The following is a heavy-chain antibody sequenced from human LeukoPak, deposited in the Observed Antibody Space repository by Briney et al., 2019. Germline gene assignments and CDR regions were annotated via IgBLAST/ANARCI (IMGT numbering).Heavy chain of an antibody. Sequence: GASVKVSCKASGYTFTCYYMHWVRQAPGQGLEWMGWINPNSGGTNYAQKFQGRVTMTRDTSISTAYMELSRLRSDDTAVYYCAREYSGSYGFDYWGQGTLVTVSS. D-gene: IGHD1-26*01. CDR3: AREYSGSYGFDY. CDR1: GYTFTCYY. CDR2: INPNSGGT. J-gene: IGHJ4*02. V-gene: IGHV1-2*02.